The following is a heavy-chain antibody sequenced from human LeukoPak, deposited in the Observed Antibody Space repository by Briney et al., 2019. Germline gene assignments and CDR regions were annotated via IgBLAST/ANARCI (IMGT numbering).Heavy chain of an antibody. J-gene: IGHJ6*03. D-gene: IGHD1-14*01. CDR1: GGTFSSYA. Sequence: SVKVSCKASGGTFSSYAISWVRQAPGQGLEWMGGIIPIFGTANYAQKFQGRVTITTDESTSTAYMELSSLRSEDTAVYYCARGLKPPDYYYYYMDVWGKGTTVTVSS. CDR3: ARGLKPPDYYYYYMDV. CDR2: IIPIFGTA. V-gene: IGHV1-69*05.